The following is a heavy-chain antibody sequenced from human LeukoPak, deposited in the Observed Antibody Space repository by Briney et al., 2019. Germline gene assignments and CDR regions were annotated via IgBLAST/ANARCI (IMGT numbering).Heavy chain of an antibody. CDR2: IRSKANIYAT. J-gene: IGHJ4*02. V-gene: IGHV3-73*01. CDR3: AKERVRGVSYFDF. CDR1: GFTFSGSA. D-gene: IGHD3-10*01. Sequence: GGSLRLSCAASGFTFSGSAMHWVRQASGKGLEWVGRIRSKANIYATAYAASVKGRFIISRDNSQNTLYLQMNSLQPDDTAVYYCAKERVRGVSYFDFWGQGSLVIVSS.